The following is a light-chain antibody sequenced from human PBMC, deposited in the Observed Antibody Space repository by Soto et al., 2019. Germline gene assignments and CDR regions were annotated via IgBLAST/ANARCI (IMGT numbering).Light chain of an antibody. CDR1: QGISNF. CDR3: QQLNGYPS. V-gene: IGKV1-9*01. Sequence: DIQLTQSPSVLSASVGDRVTITCRASQGISNFLAWYQQKSEKAPKLLISAASTLESGVPSRFSGSGSGTEFTLSISSLQPEDFATYYCQQLNGYPSFGQGTKLEIK. CDR2: AAS. J-gene: IGKJ2*01.